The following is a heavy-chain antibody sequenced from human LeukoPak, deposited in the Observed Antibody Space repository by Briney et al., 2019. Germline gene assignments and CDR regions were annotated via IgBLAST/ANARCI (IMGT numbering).Heavy chain of an antibody. J-gene: IGHJ4*02. CDR3: ARHSRSYYGSGSYYFDY. Sequence: SETLSLTCTVSGSSISTGSYYWGWIRQPPGKGLEWIGSIYYTGSTYYNPSLKSRVTISVDTSKNQFSLKLNSVTAADTAVYYCARHSRSYYGSGSYYFDYWGQGTLVTVSS. CDR1: GSSISTGSYY. D-gene: IGHD3-10*01. CDR2: IYYTGST. V-gene: IGHV4-39*01.